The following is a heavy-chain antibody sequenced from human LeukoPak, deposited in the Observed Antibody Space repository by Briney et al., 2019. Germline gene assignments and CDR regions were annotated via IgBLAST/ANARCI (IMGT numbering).Heavy chain of an antibody. V-gene: IGHV3-23*01. Sequence: GGSLRLSCAASGFTFSNYAMSWVRQAPGKGLEWVSTVSNSCSSTYYADSVKGRFTISRDNSKNTLYLQMDSLRAEDTAIYYCAKVPYSDYGSGRPPFMDVWGQGTTVAVSS. D-gene: IGHD3-10*01. J-gene: IGHJ6*02. CDR1: GFTFSNYA. CDR3: AKVPYSDYGSGRPPFMDV. CDR2: VSNSCSST.